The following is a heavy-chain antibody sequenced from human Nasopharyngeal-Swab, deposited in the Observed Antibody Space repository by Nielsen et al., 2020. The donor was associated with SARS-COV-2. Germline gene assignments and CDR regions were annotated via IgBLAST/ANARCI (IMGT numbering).Heavy chain of an antibody. D-gene: IGHD6-13*01. CDR3: ARGGSSSWVNWFDP. Sequence: WIRQSPSRGLEWLGRTYYRSKWYNDYAVSVKSRITINPDTSKNQFSLQLNPVTPEDTAVYYCARGGSSSWVNWFDPWGQGTLVTVSS. J-gene: IGHJ5*02. CDR2: TYYRSKWYN. V-gene: IGHV6-1*01.